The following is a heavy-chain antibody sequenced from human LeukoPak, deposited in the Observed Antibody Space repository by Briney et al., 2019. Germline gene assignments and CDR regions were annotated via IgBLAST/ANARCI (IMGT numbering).Heavy chain of an antibody. D-gene: IGHD2-2*02. V-gene: IGHV1-69*13. CDR3: ASSYCSSTSCYTGRGYYMDV. J-gene: IGHJ6*03. Sequence: ASVKVSCKASGGTFSSYAISWVRQAPGQGLEWMGGIIPIFGTANYAQKFQSRVTITADESTSTAYMELSSLRSEDTAVYYCASSYCSSTSCYTGRGYYMDVWGRGTTVTVSS. CDR2: IIPIFGTA. CDR1: GGTFSSYA.